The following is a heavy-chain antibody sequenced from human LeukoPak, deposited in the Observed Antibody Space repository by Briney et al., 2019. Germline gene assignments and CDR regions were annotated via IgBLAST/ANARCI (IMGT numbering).Heavy chain of an antibody. CDR2: INPDDGDT. J-gene: IGHJ4*02. Sequence: ASVKVSCKASGYTFTDYYMHWVRQAPGQGFEWMGWINPDDGDTDYAQKFQGRVTMTRDTSISTAHMEVSRLRSDDTAVYYCARANFLYCSSSTCLFDYWGQGTLVTVSS. CDR3: ARANFLYCSSSTCLFDY. CDR1: GYTFTDYY. V-gene: IGHV1-2*02. D-gene: IGHD2-2*01.